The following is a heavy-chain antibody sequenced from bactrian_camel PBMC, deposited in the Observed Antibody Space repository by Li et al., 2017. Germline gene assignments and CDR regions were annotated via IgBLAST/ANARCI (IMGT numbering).Heavy chain of an antibody. CDR3: ATTLGPGRWYSISQTFGY. D-gene: IGHD6*01. CDR1: GFTFEDTD. J-gene: IGHJ6*01. V-gene: IGHV3S42*01. Sequence: VQLVESGGGSVQAGGSLRLSCTASGFTFEDTDMGWYRQAPGNKGNKCELVSTLNSDDGSTSYADSVKGRFSISRDNAKNTMYLQMNSLKSEDTALYYCATTLGPGRWYSISQTFGYWGQGTQVTVS. CDR2: LNSDDGST.